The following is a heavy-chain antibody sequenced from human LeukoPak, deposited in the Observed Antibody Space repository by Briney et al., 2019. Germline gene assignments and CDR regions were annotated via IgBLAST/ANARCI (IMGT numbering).Heavy chain of an antibody. CDR2: INPSRGGT. CDR3: ARTTEGGYTYGYFYYYYMDV. Sequence: GASVKVSCKTSGYTFTGYYIHWVRQAPGQGLEWMGWINPSRGGTIYAQKFQGRVTMTRDTSISTAYMELSRLRSDDTAVYYCARTTEGGYTYGYFYYYYMDVWGKGTTVTISS. V-gene: IGHV1-2*02. CDR1: GYTFTGYY. D-gene: IGHD5-18*01. J-gene: IGHJ6*03.